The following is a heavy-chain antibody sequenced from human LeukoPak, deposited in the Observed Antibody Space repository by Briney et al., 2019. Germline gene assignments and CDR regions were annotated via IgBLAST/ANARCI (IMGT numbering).Heavy chain of an antibody. J-gene: IGHJ5*02. V-gene: IGHV1-69*04. CDR2: IIPILGIA. Sequence: GSSVKVSCKASGGTFSSYAISWVRRAPGQGLEWMGRIIPILGIANYAQKFQGRVTITADKSTSTAYMELSSLRSEDTAVYYCARVSPMNWFDPWGQGTLVTVSS. CDR1: GGTFSSYA. CDR3: ARVSPMNWFDP.